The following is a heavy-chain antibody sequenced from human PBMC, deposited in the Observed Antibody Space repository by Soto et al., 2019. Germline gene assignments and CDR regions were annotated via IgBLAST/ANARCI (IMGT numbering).Heavy chain of an antibody. J-gene: IGHJ4*02. D-gene: IGHD1-26*01. CDR3: ARGIVGARSADH. V-gene: IGHV4-34*01. CDR2: INHSVST. CDR1: GGSFSGYY. Sequence: SETLSLTCAVYGGSFSGYYWSWIRQPPGKGLEWIGEINHSVSTNYNPSLKSRVTISVDTSKNQFSLKLSSVTAADTAVYYCARGIVGARSADHWGQGTLVTVSS.